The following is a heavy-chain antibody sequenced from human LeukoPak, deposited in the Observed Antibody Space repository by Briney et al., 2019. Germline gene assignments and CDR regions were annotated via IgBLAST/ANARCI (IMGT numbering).Heavy chain of an antibody. CDR3: ANDDFWSGYPDY. CDR1: GFTFSNYA. Sequence: GGSLRLSCAASGFTFSNYAMHWVRQAPGKGLEWVAVVSYDGNIKYYADSVKGRFTISRDNSKNTLYLQMNSLRAEDTAVYYCANDDFWSGYPDYWGQGTLVTVSS. J-gene: IGHJ4*02. D-gene: IGHD3-3*01. V-gene: IGHV3-30-3*02. CDR2: VSYDGNIK.